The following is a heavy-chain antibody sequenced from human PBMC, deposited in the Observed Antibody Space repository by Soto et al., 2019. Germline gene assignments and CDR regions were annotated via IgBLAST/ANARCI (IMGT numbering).Heavy chain of an antibody. Sequence: SETLSLTCTVSGGSISSGGYYWSWIRQHPGKGLEWIGYIYYSGSTYYNPSLKSRVTISVDTSKNQFSLKLSSVTAADTAVYYCARGAHYDYVWGSYRDLDYWGQGTLVTVSS. CDR3: ARGAHYDYVWGSYRDLDY. D-gene: IGHD3-16*02. J-gene: IGHJ4*02. V-gene: IGHV4-31*03. CDR1: GGSISSGGYY. CDR2: IYYSGST.